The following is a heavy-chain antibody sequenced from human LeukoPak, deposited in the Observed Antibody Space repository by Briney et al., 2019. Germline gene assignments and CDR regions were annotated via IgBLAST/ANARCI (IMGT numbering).Heavy chain of an antibody. J-gene: IGHJ3*02. CDR3: AGAYCGGDCYSGRAFDI. CDR2: VYHSGST. CDR1: GGSISSSYW. D-gene: IGHD2-21*02. Sequence: PSETLSLTCAVSGGSISSSYWWTWVRPPPGKGLEWIGEVYHSGSTNYNPSLKSRVTISVGKSKNQFSLKLSSVTAADTAVYYCAGAYCGGDCYSGRAFDIWGQGTMVTVSS. V-gene: IGHV4-4*02.